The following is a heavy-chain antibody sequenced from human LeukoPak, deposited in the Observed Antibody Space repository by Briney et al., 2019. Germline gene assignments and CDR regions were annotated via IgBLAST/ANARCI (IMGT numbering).Heavy chain of an antibody. CDR2: INHSGST. J-gene: IGHJ6*03. CDR1: GGSFSGYY. V-gene: IGHV4-34*01. Sequence: SETLSLTCAVHGGSFSGYYWSWIRQPPGKGLEWIGEINHSGSTNYNPSLKSRVTISVDTSKNQFSLKLSSVTAADTAVYYCARGFKLYGYSSSWYKNYMDVWGKGTTVTVSS. CDR3: ARGFKLYGYSSSWYKNYMDV. D-gene: IGHD6-13*01.